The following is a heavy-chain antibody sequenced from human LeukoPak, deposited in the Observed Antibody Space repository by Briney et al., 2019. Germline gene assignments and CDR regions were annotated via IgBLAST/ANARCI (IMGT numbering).Heavy chain of an antibody. CDR2: INHSGST. Sequence: SETLSLTCAVYGGSLSGYYWTWIRQPPGKGLEWIGEINHSGSTNYNPSLKSRVTISVDTSKDQFSLKLSSVTAADTAVYYCARAGGIAGLVSFDYWGQGTLVTVSS. V-gene: IGHV4-34*01. CDR3: ARAGGIAGLVSFDY. J-gene: IGHJ4*02. CDR1: GGSLSGYY. D-gene: IGHD6-13*01.